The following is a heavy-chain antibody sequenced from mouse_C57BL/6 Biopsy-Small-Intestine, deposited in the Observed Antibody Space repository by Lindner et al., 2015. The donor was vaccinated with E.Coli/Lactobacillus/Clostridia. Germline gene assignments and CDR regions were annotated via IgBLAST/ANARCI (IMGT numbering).Heavy chain of an antibody. CDR3: ARWGRGMDY. V-gene: IGHV1-9*01. Sequence: QLQESGAEVMKPGASVKLSCKATGYTFTGYWIEWIKQRPGHGLEWIGEILPGSGITNYNENFKGKATFTADTSSNTAYMQLSSLTTEDSAIYYCARWGRGMDYWGQGTSVTVSS. J-gene: IGHJ4*01. D-gene: IGHD3-3*01. CDR1: GYTFTGYW. CDR2: ILPGSGIT.